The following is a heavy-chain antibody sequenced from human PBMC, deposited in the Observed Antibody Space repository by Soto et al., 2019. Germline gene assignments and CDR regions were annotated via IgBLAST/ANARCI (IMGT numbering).Heavy chain of an antibody. D-gene: IGHD6-13*01. Sequence: ASVKVSCKASGYAFSSNYIHWVRQASGQGLEWMGVINPSNGRTTYAQNFQDRVTMTRDTSTSTVYLELRSLSSDDTAIYYCATVGGITVSATAQHWGQGTLVTVSS. CDR2: INPSNGRT. CDR3: ATVGGITVSATAQH. J-gene: IGHJ1*01. CDR1: GYAFSSNY. V-gene: IGHV1-46*01.